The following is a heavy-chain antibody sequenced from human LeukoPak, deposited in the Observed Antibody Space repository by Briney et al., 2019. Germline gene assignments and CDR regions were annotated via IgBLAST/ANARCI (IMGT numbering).Heavy chain of an antibody. V-gene: IGHV1-24*01. Sequence: GASVKVSCKVSGYTLTELSMHWVRQAPGKGLEWMGGFDPEDGETIYAQKLQGRVTMTTDTSTSTAYMELRSLRSDDTAVYYCARKRPSPHYDAWYFDYWGQGTLVTVSS. CDR3: ARKRPSPHYDAWYFDY. CDR2: FDPEDGET. CDR1: GYTLTELS. D-gene: IGHD3-22*01. J-gene: IGHJ4*02.